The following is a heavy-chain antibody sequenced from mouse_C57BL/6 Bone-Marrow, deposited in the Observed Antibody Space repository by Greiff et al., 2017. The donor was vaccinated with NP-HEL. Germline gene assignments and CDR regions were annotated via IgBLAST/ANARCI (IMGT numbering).Heavy chain of an antibody. D-gene: IGHD2-1*01. CDR3: ARGGGNFSKDY. V-gene: IGHV1-42*01. J-gene: IGHJ4*01. CDR1: GYSFTDYY. CDR2: LNPSTGGT. Sequence: EVQLQQSGPELVKPGASVKISCKASGYSFTDYYMNWVQQSPEKSLEWIGELNPSTGGTTSNQKFKVKATLTVAKSSSTAYMHLKSLTSEASAVYFCARGGGNFSKDYWGQGTSVTVSS.